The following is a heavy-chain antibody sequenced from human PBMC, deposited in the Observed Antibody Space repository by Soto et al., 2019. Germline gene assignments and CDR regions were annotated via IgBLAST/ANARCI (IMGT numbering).Heavy chain of an antibody. D-gene: IGHD4-17*01. V-gene: IGHV4-39*07. J-gene: IGHJ4*02. CDR3: AKSGDYIFEY. CDR1: GGSISTSSYY. Sequence: SETLSLTCTVSGGSISTSSYYWGWIRQPPGKGLEWIGSIYYSGSTDHNPSLKSRVTISVDTSKNQFSLKLSSVTAADTAVYYCAKSGDYIFEYRAQRTSVTGSS. CDR2: IYYSGST.